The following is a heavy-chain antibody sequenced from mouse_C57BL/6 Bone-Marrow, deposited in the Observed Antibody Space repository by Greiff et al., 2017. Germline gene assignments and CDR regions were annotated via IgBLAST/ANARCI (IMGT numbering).Heavy chain of an antibody. Sequence: VQLQQSGAELARPGASVKLSCKASGYTFTSYGISWVKHRTGQGLEWIGEIYPRSGNTYYNEKFKGKATLTADKSSSTAYMELRSLTSEDSAVYFCARERYGNYVHWFAYWGQGTLVTVSA. D-gene: IGHD2-10*02. CDR1: GYTFTSYG. J-gene: IGHJ3*01. CDR2: IYPRSGNT. V-gene: IGHV1-81*01. CDR3: ARERYGNYVHWFAY.